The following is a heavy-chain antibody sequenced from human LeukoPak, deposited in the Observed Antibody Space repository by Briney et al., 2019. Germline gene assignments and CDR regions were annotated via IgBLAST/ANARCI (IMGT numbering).Heavy chain of an antibody. D-gene: IGHD3-10*01. V-gene: IGHV1-46*01. CDR1: GYTFTSHF. J-gene: IGHJ4*02. CDR2: INPSGGST. CDR3: ARSRTHRLYSGSGSYPGAFDY. Sequence: ASVKVSCKASGYTFTSHFLHWVRQAPGQGLEWMGVINPSGGSTRYTQKFQGRVTMTRDTSTSTVYMELSSLRSDDTAVYYCARSRTHRLYSGSGSYPGAFDYWGQGTLVTVSS.